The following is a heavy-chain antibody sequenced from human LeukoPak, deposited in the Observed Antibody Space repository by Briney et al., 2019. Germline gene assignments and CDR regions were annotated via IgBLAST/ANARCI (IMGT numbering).Heavy chain of an antibody. Sequence: GSLRLSCAASGFTFSSYWMSWVRQPPGKGLEWIGSIYYSGSTYYNPSLKSRVTISVDTSKNQFSLKLSSVTAADTAVYYCASRSTYYYGSGSYYWSYWGQGTLVTVSS. V-gene: IGHV4-39*01. J-gene: IGHJ4*02. CDR3: ASRSTYYYGSGSYYWSY. D-gene: IGHD3-10*01. CDR1: GFTFSSYW. CDR2: IYYSGST.